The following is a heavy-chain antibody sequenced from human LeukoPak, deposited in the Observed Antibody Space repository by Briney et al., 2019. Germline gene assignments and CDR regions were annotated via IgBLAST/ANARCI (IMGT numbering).Heavy chain of an antibody. CDR2: INPNSGGT. CDR1: GYTFSGYY. V-gene: IGHV1-2*04. D-gene: IGHD2-2*01. Sequence: ASVKVSCKTSGYTFSGYYIHWVRQAPGQGLEWMGWINPNSGGTIYAQKFQGWVTMTRDTSINTVHLELSRLKSEDTAVYYCARDGEGVVVPAAREYSSSVPLGYWGQGTLVTVSS. J-gene: IGHJ4*02. CDR3: ARDGEGVVVPAAREYSSSVPLGY.